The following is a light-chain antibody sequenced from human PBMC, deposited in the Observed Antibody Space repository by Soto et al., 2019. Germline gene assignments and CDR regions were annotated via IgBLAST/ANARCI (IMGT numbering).Light chain of an antibody. CDR1: QDINSY. CDR2: GAS. Sequence: DVQLTQSPSVLSASVGDRVTFTCRASQDINSYLACYQQKPGKAPKLLIYGASRLQNGVPSRFSGSGSGTEFTLTVSSLQPEDFATYYCQQLNSYPTFGGGTKVEIK. J-gene: IGKJ4*01. CDR3: QQLNSYPT. V-gene: IGKV1-9*01.